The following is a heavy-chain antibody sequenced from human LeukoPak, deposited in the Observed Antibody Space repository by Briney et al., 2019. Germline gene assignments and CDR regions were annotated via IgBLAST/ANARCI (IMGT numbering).Heavy chain of an antibody. CDR1: GGSISSYY. V-gene: IGHV4-4*07. Sequence: SETLSLTCTVSGGSISSYYWSWIRQPAGRGLEWIGRIYTSGSTNYNPSLKSRVTMSVDTCKNQFSLKLSSVTAADTAVYYCATDPIVGATRGAFDIWGQGTMVTVSS. CDR2: IYTSGST. CDR3: ATDPIVGATRGAFDI. J-gene: IGHJ3*02. D-gene: IGHD1-26*01.